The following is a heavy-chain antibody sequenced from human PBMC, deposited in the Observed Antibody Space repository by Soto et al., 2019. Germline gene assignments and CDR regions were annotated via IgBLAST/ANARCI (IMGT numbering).Heavy chain of an antibody. Sequence: EVQLVESGGGLVQPGRSLRLSCAASGFTFDDYAMHWVRQAPGKGLEWVSGLSWNSGSIGYADSVKGRFTISRDNAKNSLYLQMNSLRAEDTALYYCAKDISPRDSGYDLAYWGQGTLVTVSS. CDR1: GFTFDDYA. J-gene: IGHJ4*02. CDR3: AKDISPRDSGYDLAY. D-gene: IGHD5-12*01. CDR2: LSWNSGSI. V-gene: IGHV3-9*01.